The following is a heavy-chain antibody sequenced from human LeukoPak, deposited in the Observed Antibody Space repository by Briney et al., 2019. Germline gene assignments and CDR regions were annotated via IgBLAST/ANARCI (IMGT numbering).Heavy chain of an antibody. J-gene: IGHJ4*02. CDR2: ISAYNGNT. CDR1: GYTFTSYG. D-gene: IGHD3-10*01. V-gene: IGHV1-18*01. CDR3: ARDGLAHYYGSGSYV. Sequence: ASVKASCKASGYTFTSYGISWVRQAPGQGLEWMGWISAYNGNTNYAQKLQGRVTMTTDTSTSTAYMELRSLRSDDTAVYYCARDGLAHYYGSGSYVWGQGTLVTVSS.